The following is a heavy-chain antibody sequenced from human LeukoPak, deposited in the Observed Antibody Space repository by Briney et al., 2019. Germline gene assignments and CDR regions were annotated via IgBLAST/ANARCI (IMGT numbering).Heavy chain of an antibody. D-gene: IGHD2-15*01. CDR3: AREEASARSAAFDY. Sequence: SETLSLTCVVSGGSVSGYYWGWIRQPPGRGLEWIGYIYYSGTTNYNPSLKSRVTISIDTSKNQFSLMLSSVTAADTAVYYCAREEASARSAAFDYWGQGTLVTVSS. V-gene: IGHV4-59*02. J-gene: IGHJ4*02. CDR1: GGSVSGYY. CDR2: IYYSGTT.